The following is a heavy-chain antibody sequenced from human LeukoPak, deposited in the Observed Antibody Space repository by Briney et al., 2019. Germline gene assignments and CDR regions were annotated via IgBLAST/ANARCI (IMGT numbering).Heavy chain of an antibody. D-gene: IGHD4-23*01. CDR2: IIPIFGST. CDR1: GGSFTNCP. J-gene: IGHJ1*01. Sequence: ASVKVSCTASGGSFTNCPFHWVRQAPGQGLEWMGEIIPIFGSTDYAQKFQGRLTITADASTTTAYLELSSLRSEDTAVYYCARGDSVPLGGGNLLRVLYFNDWGQGTLVAVSS. CDR3: ARGDSVPLGGGNLLRVLYFND. V-gene: IGHV1-69*13.